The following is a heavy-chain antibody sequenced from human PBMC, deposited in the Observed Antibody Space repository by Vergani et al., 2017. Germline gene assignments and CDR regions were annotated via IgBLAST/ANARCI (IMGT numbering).Heavy chain of an antibody. Sequence: EVQLVESGGGLVKPGGSLRLSCAASGFTFSSYSMNWVRQAPGKGREWVSSISSSSSYIYYADSVKGRFTISRDNAKNSLYLQMNSLRAEDTAVYYCARDLTVGYCRGGSWSWGQGTLVTVSS. CDR3: ARDLTVGYCRGGSWS. D-gene: IGHD2-15*01. J-gene: IGHJ4*02. V-gene: IGHV3-21*01. CDR2: ISSSSSYI. CDR1: GFTFSSYS.